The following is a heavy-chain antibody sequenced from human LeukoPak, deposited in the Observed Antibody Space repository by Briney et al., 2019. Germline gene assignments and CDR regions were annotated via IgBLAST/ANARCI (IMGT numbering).Heavy chain of an antibody. CDR1: GFTFSSNY. D-gene: IGHD4-17*01. J-gene: IGHJ5*02. V-gene: IGHV3-53*01. Sequence: GGSLRLSCAASGFTFSSNYMSWVRQAPGKGLEWVSVIYSGGSTYYADSVKGRFTISRDNSKNTLYLQMNSLRAEDTAVYYCAREYGDYVLGNWFDPWGQGTLVTVSS. CDR3: AREYGDYVLGNWFDP. CDR2: IYSGGST.